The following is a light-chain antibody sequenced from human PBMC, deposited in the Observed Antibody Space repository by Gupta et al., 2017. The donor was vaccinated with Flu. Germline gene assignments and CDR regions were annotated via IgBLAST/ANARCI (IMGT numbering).Light chain of an antibody. CDR2: GAS. J-gene: IGKJ4*01. CDR1: QRVGSM. V-gene: IGKV3-15*01. Sequence: EIVVTQSPATLSVSPGERATLSCRASQRVGSMLAWYQQKPGQAPRLLIYGASTRATGIPARLSGSGSGTDFTLTISSLQSEDFGVYYCQQYNNWPLTFGGGTKVEIK. CDR3: QQYNNWPLT.